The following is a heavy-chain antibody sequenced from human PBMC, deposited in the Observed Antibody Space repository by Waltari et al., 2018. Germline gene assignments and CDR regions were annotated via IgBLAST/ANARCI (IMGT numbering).Heavy chain of an antibody. Sequence: QVQLQESGPGLVKPTHTLSLTCTVSGEPISDDVSRWPYWTWLRQSAGKGLEWIGHIYSSGAVDYNPSLRSRVTISLDTPKSHFTLKLTSVTAADTAVYYCANRGVGNYFKYFRLWSPGTLVAVSS. CDR2: IYSSGAV. D-gene: IGHD1-7*01. J-gene: IGHJ1*01. CDR1: GEPISDDVSRWPY. CDR3: ANRGVGNYFKYFRL. V-gene: IGHV4-61*02.